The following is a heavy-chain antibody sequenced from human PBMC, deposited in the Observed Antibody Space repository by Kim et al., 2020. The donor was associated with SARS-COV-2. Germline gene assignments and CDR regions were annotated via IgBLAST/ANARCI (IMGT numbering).Heavy chain of an antibody. Sequence: ASVKVSCKASGYTFTSYGISWVRQAPGQGLEWMGWISAYNGNTNYAQKLQGRVTMTTDTSTSTAYMELRSLRSDDTAVYYCASGLYGDYPPYYYYYGMDVWGQGTTVTVSS. J-gene: IGHJ6*02. V-gene: IGHV1-18*04. CDR1: GYTFTSYG. CDR3: ASGLYGDYPPYYYYYGMDV. D-gene: IGHD4-17*01. CDR2: ISAYNGNT.